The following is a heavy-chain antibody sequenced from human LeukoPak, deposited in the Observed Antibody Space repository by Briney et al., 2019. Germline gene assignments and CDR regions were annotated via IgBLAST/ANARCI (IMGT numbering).Heavy chain of an antibody. Sequence: GGSLRLSCAASGFTFSSYAMSWVRQAPGKGLEWVSAISGSGGSTYCADSVKGRFTISRDNSKNTLYLQMNSLRAEDTAVYYCANFGIVVVTAMRGAFDIWGQGTMVTVSS. J-gene: IGHJ3*02. CDR2: ISGSGGST. CDR3: ANFGIVVVTAMRGAFDI. CDR1: GFTFSSYA. V-gene: IGHV3-23*01. D-gene: IGHD2-21*02.